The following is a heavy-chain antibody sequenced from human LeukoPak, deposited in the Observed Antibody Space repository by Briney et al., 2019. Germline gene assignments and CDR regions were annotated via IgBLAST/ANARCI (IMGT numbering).Heavy chain of an antibody. Sequence: KPSETLSLTCTVSGGSISSYYWNWIRQPPGKGLEWIGYIYSSGSTNYNPSLKSRVTISLDTSKYPFSLKLSSVTAADTAVYYCASTSGTTSQPFDYWGQGTLVTVSS. V-gene: IGHV4-4*09. CDR1: GGSISSYY. CDR2: IYSSGST. CDR3: ASTSGTTSQPFDY. D-gene: IGHD1-1*01. J-gene: IGHJ4*02.